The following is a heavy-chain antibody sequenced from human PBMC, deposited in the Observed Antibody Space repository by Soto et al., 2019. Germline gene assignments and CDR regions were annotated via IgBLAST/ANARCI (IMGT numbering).Heavy chain of an antibody. J-gene: IGHJ4*02. D-gene: IGHD3-16*02. V-gene: IGHV3-23*01. CDR1: GFTFSNFG. CDR2: ISGAGDTT. Sequence: EVRLLESGGGLVQPGGSLRLSCEASGFTFSNFGMDWVRRAPGKGLEWISFISGAGDTTYYADSVKGRFIISRDNSKNTLYLQMNSLRTEDTAIYFCAKSFTQSNVWRAYRHKTHFDYWGQGALVNVTS. CDR3: AKSFTQSNVWRAYRHKTHFDY.